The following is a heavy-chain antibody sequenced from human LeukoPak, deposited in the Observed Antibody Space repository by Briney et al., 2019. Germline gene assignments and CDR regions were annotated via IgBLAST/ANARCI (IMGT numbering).Heavy chain of an antibody. V-gene: IGHV4-39*01. CDR1: GGSISSSSYY. Sequence: SETLSLTCTVSGGSISSSSYYWGWIRQPPGKGLEWIGSIYYSGSTYYNPSLKSRVTISVDTSKNQFSLKLSSVTAADTAVYYCARGGANWRHAIPFDPWGQGTLVTVSS. CDR2: IYYSGST. CDR3: ARGGANWRHAIPFDP. D-gene: IGHD1-1*01. J-gene: IGHJ5*02.